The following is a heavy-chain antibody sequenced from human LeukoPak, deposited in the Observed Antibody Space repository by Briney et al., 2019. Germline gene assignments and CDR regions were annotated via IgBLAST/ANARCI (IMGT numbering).Heavy chain of an antibody. CDR3: ARDKDTAMANWFDP. J-gene: IGHJ5*02. CDR1: GYTFTGYY. D-gene: IGHD5-18*01. V-gene: IGHV1-2*02. Sequence: ASVKVSCKTSGYTFTGYYMHWVRQAPGQGLEWMRWINPNSGGTNYAQKFQGRVTMTRDTSISTAYMEVSRLRSDDTAVYYCARDKDTAMANWFDPWGQGTLVIVSS. CDR2: INPNSGGT.